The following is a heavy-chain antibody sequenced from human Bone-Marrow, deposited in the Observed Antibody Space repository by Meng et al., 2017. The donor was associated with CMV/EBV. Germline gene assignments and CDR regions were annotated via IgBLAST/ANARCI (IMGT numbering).Heavy chain of an antibody. D-gene: IGHD3-22*01. V-gene: IGHV1-69*05. J-gene: IGHJ4*02. Sequence: SVKVSCKASGYTFTGYYMHWVRQAPGQGPEWMGRIIPVFGTAKYAQNFQGRVTITMDESTSTAYMELRNLRSEDTAVYYCALSGYHYYFDHWGQGTPVTVSS. CDR3: ALSGYHYYFDH. CDR2: IIPVFGTA. CDR1: GYTFTGYY.